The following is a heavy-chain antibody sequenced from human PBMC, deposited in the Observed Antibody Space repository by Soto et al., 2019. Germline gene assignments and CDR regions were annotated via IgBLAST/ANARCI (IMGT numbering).Heavy chain of an antibody. CDR2: IYYSGST. CDR1: GGSISSGGYY. V-gene: IGHV4-31*03. Sequence: TLSLTCTVSGGSISSGGYYWSWILQHPGKGLEWIGYIYYSGSTYYNPSLKSRVTISVDTSKNQFSLKLSSVTAADTAVYYCAREASDIVVVPAAIYNWFDPWGQGTLVTVSS. CDR3: AREASDIVVVPAAIYNWFDP. J-gene: IGHJ5*02. D-gene: IGHD2-2*02.